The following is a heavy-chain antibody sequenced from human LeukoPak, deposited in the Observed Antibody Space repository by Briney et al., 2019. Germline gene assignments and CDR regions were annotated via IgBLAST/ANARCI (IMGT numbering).Heavy chain of an antibody. D-gene: IGHD1-7*01. CDR3: ARGSGLAWELPRFDY. CDR2: IYYSGSA. J-gene: IGHJ4*02. CDR1: GYSISSSNW. V-gene: IGHV4-28*03. Sequence: SETLSLTCAVSGYSISSSNWWGWFRQPPGKGLEWIGYIYYSGSAYYNTSLNSRVTMSVDTSKNQFSLHLTSVTPEDTALYYCARGSGLAWELPRFDYWGQGALVTVSA.